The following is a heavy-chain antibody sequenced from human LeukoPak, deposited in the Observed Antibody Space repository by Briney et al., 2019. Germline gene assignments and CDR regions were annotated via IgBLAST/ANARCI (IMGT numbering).Heavy chain of an antibody. CDR1: GFTFTSHY. Sequence: ASVKVSCKASGFTFTSHYMHWVRQAPGQGLEWMGIINPSGGSTSYAQKFQGRVTMTRDTSTSTVYMELSSLRSEDTAVYYCATGTPYGDYSWEDHFDYWGQGTLVTVSS. CDR2: INPSGGST. V-gene: IGHV1-46*01. J-gene: IGHJ4*02. CDR3: ATGTPYGDYSWEDHFDY. D-gene: IGHD4-17*01.